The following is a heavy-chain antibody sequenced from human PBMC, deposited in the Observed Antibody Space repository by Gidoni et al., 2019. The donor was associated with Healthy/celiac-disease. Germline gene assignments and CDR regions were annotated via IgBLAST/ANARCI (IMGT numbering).Heavy chain of an antibody. CDR3: ARDSYLGTNDNWFDP. Sequence: QVQLVQSGAAVKKPGSSVKVSCTASGGPFSSYAISWVRQAPGQGLEWMGGIIPIFGTANYAQKFQGRVTITADESTSTAYMELSSLRSEDTAVYYCARDSYLGTNDNWFDPWGQGTLVTVSS. D-gene: IGHD2-8*01. J-gene: IGHJ5*02. V-gene: IGHV1-69*01. CDR2: IIPIFGTA. CDR1: GGPFSSYA.